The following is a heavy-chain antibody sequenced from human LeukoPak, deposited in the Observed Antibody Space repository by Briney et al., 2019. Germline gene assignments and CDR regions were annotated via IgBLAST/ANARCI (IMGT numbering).Heavy chain of an antibody. D-gene: IGHD2-21*02. V-gene: IGHV5-51*01. CDR1: GYSFTSYW. CDR3: ARPQYCGGDCYYYYGMDV. Sequence: GESLKISCKGSGYSFTSYWIGWVRQMPGKGLEWMGIIYLGDSDTRYSPSFQGQVTISADKSISTAYLQWSSLKASDTAMYYCARPQYCGGDCYYYYGMDVWGQGTTDTVSS. CDR2: IYLGDSDT. J-gene: IGHJ6*02.